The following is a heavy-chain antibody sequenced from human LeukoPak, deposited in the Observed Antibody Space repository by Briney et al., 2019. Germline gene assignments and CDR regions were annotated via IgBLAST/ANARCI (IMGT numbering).Heavy chain of an antibody. CDR2: IYHSGST. Sequence: PGGSLRLSCAASGFTFSSYAMSWVRQPPGKGLEWIGEIYHSGSTNYNPSLKSRVTISVDKSKNQFSLKLSSVTAADTAVYYCARVGRVSSGSYFDYWGQGTLVTVSS. D-gene: IGHD1-26*01. CDR3: ARVGRVSSGSYFDY. CDR1: GFTFSSYAM. V-gene: IGHV4-4*02. J-gene: IGHJ4*02.